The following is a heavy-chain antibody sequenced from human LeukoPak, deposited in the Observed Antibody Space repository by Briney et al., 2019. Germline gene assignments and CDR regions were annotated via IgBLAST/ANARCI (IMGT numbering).Heavy chain of an antibody. CDR2: ISYDGSNK. CDR1: GFTFSSYA. CDR3: ARSYYYGSGSYYYDAFDI. J-gene: IGHJ3*02. Sequence: PGGSLRLSCAASGFTFSSYAMHWVRQAPGKGLEWVAVISYDGSNKYYADSVKGRFTISRDNSKNTLYLQMNSLRSEDTAVYYCARSYYYGSGSYYYDAFDIWGQGTMVTVSS. V-gene: IGHV3-30*04. D-gene: IGHD3-10*01.